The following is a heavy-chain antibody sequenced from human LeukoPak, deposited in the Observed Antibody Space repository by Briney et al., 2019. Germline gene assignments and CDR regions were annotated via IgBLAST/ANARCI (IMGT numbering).Heavy chain of an antibody. Sequence: SETLSLTCTVSGGSISSSSYYWGWIRQPPGKGLEWIGSIYYSGSANHNPSLKSRVTISRDTSKNQFSLKLTSVTTADTAVYYCARAGGVKTAALDLDYWGQGTLVTVSS. CDR3: ARAGGVKTAALDLDY. J-gene: IGHJ4*02. CDR1: GGSISSSSYY. CDR2: IYYSGSA. D-gene: IGHD6-25*01. V-gene: IGHV4-39*07.